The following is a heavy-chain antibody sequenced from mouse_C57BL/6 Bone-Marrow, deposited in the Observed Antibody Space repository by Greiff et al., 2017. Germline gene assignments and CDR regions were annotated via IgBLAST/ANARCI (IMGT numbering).Heavy chain of an antibody. CDR3: TRNWVYWYFDV. D-gene: IGHD4-1*01. Sequence: VQLQQSGAELVRPGASVKLSCTASGFNFKDDYMHWVKQRPEQGLEWIGWIDPENGDTEYASKFQGKATITADKSSNTAYLQLSSLTSEDTAVYCCTRNWVYWYFDVWDTGTAVTVTS. V-gene: IGHV14-4*01. CDR2: IDPENGDT. J-gene: IGHJ1*03. CDR1: GFNFKDDY.